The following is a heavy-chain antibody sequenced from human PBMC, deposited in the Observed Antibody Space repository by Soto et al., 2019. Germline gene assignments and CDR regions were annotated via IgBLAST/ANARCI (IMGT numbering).Heavy chain of an antibody. D-gene: IGHD4-4*01. CDR3: AILSVTTGFDY. CDR2: ISYDGSNK. Sequence: QVQLVESGGGVVQPGRSLRLSCAASGLTFSSYGMHWVRQAPGKGLEWVAVISYDGSNKYYADSVKGRFTISRDNSKNTLYLQMNSLRAEDTAVYYCAILSVTTGFDYWGQGTLVTVSS. J-gene: IGHJ4*02. V-gene: IGHV3-30*03. CDR1: GLTFSSYG.